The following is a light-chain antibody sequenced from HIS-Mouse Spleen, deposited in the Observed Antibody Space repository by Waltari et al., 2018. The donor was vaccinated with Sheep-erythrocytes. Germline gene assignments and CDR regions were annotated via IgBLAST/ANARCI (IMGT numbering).Light chain of an antibody. CDR1: ALPKQY. V-gene: IGLV3-10*01. CDR3: YSTDSSGNHWV. Sequence: SYELTQPPSVSVSPGQTARITCSGDALPKQYAYWYQQKSGQAPVLVIYEASKRPSGIPERFSGSTSGTMATLTISGAQVEDEADYYCYSTDSSGNHWVFGGGTKLTVL. J-gene: IGLJ3*02. CDR2: EAS.